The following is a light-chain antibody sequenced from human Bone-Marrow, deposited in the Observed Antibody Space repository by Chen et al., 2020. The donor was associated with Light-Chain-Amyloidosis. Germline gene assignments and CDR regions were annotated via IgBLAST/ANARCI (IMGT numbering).Light chain of an antibody. V-gene: IGKV3-20*01. CDR2: CSS. CDR1: QTISSTY. J-gene: IGKJ4*01. Sequence: DIVLTQSPGTLSLSPGEGANLSCRASQTISSTYLNWYQQKLGQAPRLLIYCSSSRATGIPDRFTGSGYGTDFTLTINRLEPEDFEMDYCQQYGTSPLTFGGGTKVEIK. CDR3: QQYGTSPLT.